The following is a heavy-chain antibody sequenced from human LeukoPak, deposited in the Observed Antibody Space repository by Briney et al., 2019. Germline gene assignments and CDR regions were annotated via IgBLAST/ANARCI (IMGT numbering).Heavy chain of an antibody. Sequence: PGGSLRLSCAASGFTFSSYAMHCVRQAPGKGLEWVAVISYDASNKYYADSVKGRFTISRDNSKNTLYLQMNSLRAEDTAVYYCARTYSNVLGWFDPWGQGTLVTVSS. CDR1: GFTFSSYA. J-gene: IGHJ5*02. CDR2: ISYDASNK. D-gene: IGHD4-11*01. CDR3: ARTYSNVLGWFDP. V-gene: IGHV3-30*04.